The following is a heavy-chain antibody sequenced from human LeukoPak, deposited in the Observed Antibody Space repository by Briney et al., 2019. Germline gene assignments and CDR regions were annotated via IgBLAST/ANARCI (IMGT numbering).Heavy chain of an antibody. CDR1: GFTFSNYA. D-gene: IGHD7-27*01. V-gene: IGHV3-23*01. CDR2: ISGGGGTT. CDR3: AKDPSLGIGYYFDY. J-gene: IGHJ4*02. Sequence: GGSLRLSCAASGFTFSNYAMSWVRQAPGKRLEWVSAISGGGGTTYYADSVKGRFTISRDNSKNTLYLQMNSLRAEDTAVYYCAKDPSLGIGYYFDYWGQGTLVTVSS.